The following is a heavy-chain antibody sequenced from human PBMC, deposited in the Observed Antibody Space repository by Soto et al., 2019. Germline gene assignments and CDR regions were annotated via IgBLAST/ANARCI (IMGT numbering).Heavy chain of an antibody. J-gene: IGHJ4*02. D-gene: IGHD3-3*01. CDR1: GGSISSGGYS. Sequence: SETLSLTCAVSGGSISSGGYSWSWIRQPPGKGLEWIGYIYYSGSTYYNPSLKSRVTISVDTSKNQFSLKLSSVTAADTAVYYCARHGGGHYFWSGYFDYWGQGTLVTVSS. CDR3: ARHGGGHYFWSGYFDY. V-gene: IGHV4-30-2*03. CDR2: IYYSGST.